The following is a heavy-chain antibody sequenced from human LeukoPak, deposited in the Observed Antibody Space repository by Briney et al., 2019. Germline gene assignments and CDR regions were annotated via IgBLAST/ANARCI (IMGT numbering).Heavy chain of an antibody. J-gene: IGHJ4*02. D-gene: IGHD3-22*01. CDR3: AREGSVGYYYDSSHILPRRPPLPSDY. V-gene: IGHV4-59*01. CDR1: GGSISSYY. CDR2: IYYSGST. Sequence: SETLSLTCTVYGGSISSYYWSWIRQPPGKGLEWIGYIYYSGSTNYNPSLKSRVTISVDTSKNQFSLKLSSVTAADTAVYYCAREGSVGYYYDSSHILPRRPPLPSDYWGQGTLVTVSS.